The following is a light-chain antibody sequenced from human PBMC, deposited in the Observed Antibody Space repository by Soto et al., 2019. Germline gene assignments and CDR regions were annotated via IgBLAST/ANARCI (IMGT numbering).Light chain of an antibody. CDR1: SSNIGSNT. CDR3: AALDDSLKGEV. J-gene: IGLJ2*01. CDR2: SNN. V-gene: IGLV1-44*01. Sequence: QLVLTQPPSASGTPGQRVTISCSGSSSNIGSNTVNWYQQLPGTAPKLLIYSNNQRPSGVPDRFSGSKSGTSASLAISGLQSEDEADYYCAALDDSLKGEVFGGGTKLTVL.